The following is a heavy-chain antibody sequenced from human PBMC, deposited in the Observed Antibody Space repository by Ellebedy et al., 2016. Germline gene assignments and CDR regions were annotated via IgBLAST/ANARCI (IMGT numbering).Heavy chain of an antibody. Sequence: GGSLRLXXAASGFTFSSYSMNWVRQAPGKGLEWVSSISSSSSYIYYADSVKGRFTISRDNAKNSLYLQMNTLRAEDTAVYYCARAGELGNGDYWGQGTLVTVSS. V-gene: IGHV3-21*01. CDR1: GFTFSSYS. CDR3: ARAGELGNGDY. J-gene: IGHJ4*02. D-gene: IGHD7-27*01. CDR2: ISSSSSYI.